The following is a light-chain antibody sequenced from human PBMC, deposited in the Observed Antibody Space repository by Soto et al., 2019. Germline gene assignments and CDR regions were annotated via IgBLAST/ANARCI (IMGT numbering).Light chain of an antibody. CDR2: DAS. Sequence: IQMNNKTSTLCASGEERVSLTSRASQSISSWLAWYQQKPGKAPKLLIYDASTLESGVPSRFSGSGSGTEFTLTISSLQPDDFATYYCQQYNTYSRTFGQGTKVDIK. CDR3: QQYNTYSRT. J-gene: IGKJ1*01. CDR1: QSISSW. V-gene: IGKV1-5*01.